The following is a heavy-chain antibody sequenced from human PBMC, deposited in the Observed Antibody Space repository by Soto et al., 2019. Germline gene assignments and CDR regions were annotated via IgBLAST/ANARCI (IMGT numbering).Heavy chain of an antibody. CDR3: ARIVRFCSGGSCYAFDS. CDR1: GYNITSHW. CDR2: IDPSDSYT. D-gene: IGHD2-15*01. V-gene: IGHV5-10-1*01. Sequence: PAELLNICCKGSGYNITSHWISWVRQMPGKGLKWMGRIDPSDSYTNYRPSFQGHVTITADRSISTAYLQWSSLRSSDTAMYYCARIVRFCSGGSCYAFDSWGQGTLVTVSS. J-gene: IGHJ4*02.